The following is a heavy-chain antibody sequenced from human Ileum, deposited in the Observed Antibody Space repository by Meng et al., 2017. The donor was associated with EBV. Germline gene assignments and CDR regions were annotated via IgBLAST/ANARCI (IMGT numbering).Heavy chain of an antibody. D-gene: IGHD4-17*01. J-gene: IGHJ1*01. CDR3: ARVGDYAYKD. CDR1: GLTFSCFW. CDR2: IHGDGPST. Sequence: VRLVVCGGVFVLLWVFLSLLCSVSGLTFSCFWMHWVRQGPVKGLVWVSRIHGDGPSTSYADSVKGRFTISRDNAKNTLYLQMNSLRAEDTAVYYCARVGDYAYKDWGQGTLVTVSS. V-gene: IGHV3-74*01.